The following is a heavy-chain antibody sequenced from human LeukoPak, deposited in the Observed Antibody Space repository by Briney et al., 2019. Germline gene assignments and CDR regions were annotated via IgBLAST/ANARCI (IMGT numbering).Heavy chain of an antibody. J-gene: IGHJ5*02. CDR2: MNPNSGNT. Sequence: ASVKASCKASGYTFMSYDINWVRQATGQGLEWMGWMNPNSGNTDYTQKFQGRVNMTRNTSISTAYMELSSLRSEDTAVYYCARRGATSPPNIYCGGDCYTRNWFDPWGQGTQVTVSS. V-gene: IGHV1-8*01. CDR1: GYTFMSYD. CDR3: ARRGATSPPNIYCGGDCYTRNWFDP. D-gene: IGHD2-21*01.